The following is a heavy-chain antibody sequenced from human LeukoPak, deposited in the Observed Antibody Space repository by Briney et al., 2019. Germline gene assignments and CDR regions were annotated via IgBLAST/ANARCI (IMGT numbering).Heavy chain of an antibody. D-gene: IGHD2-15*01. Sequence: GGSLRLSCAASGFTFSSYWMSWVRQAPGKGLEWVANIKQDGSGKYYVDSVKGRFTISRDNAKNSLYLQMNSLRAEDTAVYYCARENAVAASYYFDYWGQGTLVTVSS. V-gene: IGHV3-7*01. J-gene: IGHJ4*02. CDR2: IKQDGSGK. CDR3: ARENAVAASYYFDY. CDR1: GFTFSSYW.